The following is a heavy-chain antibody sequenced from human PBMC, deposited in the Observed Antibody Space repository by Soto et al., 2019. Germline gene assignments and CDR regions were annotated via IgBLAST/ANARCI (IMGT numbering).Heavy chain of an antibody. Sequence: EVQLLESGGGLVQPGGSLRLSCAASGFTFTNSAMRWVRQAPGKGLEWVSGISGSGSRTYYADSVKGRFTDSRDNSKNTLYLQMNSLRAEDTAIYYCAKGGNLDYWGQGTLVTVSS. J-gene: IGHJ4*02. CDR1: GFTFTNSA. V-gene: IGHV3-23*01. D-gene: IGHD1-26*01. CDR2: ISGSGSRT. CDR3: AKGGNLDY.